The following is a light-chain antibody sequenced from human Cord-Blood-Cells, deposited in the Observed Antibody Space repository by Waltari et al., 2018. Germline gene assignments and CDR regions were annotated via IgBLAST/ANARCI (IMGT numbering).Light chain of an antibody. V-gene: IGLV2-14*01. J-gene: IGLJ3*02. Sequence: QSALTQPASVSGSPGQSITLPCTGTSSDVGGYNYVSWYQQPPGKAPKLMIYDVSNRPSGVSNRFSGSKSGNTASLTISGLQAEDEADYYCSSYTSSSTRVFGGGTKLTVL. CDR2: DVS. CDR1: SSDVGGYNY. CDR3: SSYTSSSTRV.